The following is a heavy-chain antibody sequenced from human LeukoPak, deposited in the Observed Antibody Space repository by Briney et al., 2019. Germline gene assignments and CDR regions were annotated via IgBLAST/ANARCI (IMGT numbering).Heavy chain of an antibody. CDR3: ARHGGTSGSDWDEAFDI. Sequence: PSETLSLTCTVSGGSISSYYWSWIRQPPGKGLEWIGYIYYSGSTNYNPSLKSRVTISVDTSKNQFSLKLSSVTAADTAVYYCARHGGTSGSDWDEAFDIWGQGTMVTVSS. CDR1: GGSISSYY. D-gene: IGHD5-12*01. CDR2: IYYSGST. V-gene: IGHV4-59*08. J-gene: IGHJ3*02.